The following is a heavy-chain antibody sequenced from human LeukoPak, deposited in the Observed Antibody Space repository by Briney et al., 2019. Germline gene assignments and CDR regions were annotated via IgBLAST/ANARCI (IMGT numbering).Heavy chain of an antibody. J-gene: IGHJ4*02. CDR3: ARREGYCSGGTCYYDY. CDR2: ISGNGGGT. CDR1: GFTFSSYA. Sequence: GGSLRLSCAASGFTFSSYAMTCVPQAPGKGLEWFSYISGNGGGTYYADSVKGRFTISRDNAKNTMYLQMHSLRVEDTAVYYCARREGYCSGGTCYYDYWGQGTLVTVS. V-gene: IGHV3-23*01. D-gene: IGHD2-15*01.